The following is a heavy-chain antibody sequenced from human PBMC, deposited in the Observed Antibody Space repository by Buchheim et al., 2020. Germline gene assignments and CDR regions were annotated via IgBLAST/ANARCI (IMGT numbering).Heavy chain of an antibody. J-gene: IGHJ6*02. CDR1: GFTFRSYG. D-gene: IGHD2-21*01. CDR3: AKDRGLAFYYAMDV. V-gene: IGHV3-30*18. Sequence: QVQLVESGGGVVQPGRSLRLSCAASGFTFRSYGMHWVRQAPGKGLEWVAVISYDGSNKYYADSVKGRFTISSDNSKNTLYLQMNSLRAEDTAVYYCAKDRGLAFYYAMDVWGQGTT. CDR2: ISYDGSNK.